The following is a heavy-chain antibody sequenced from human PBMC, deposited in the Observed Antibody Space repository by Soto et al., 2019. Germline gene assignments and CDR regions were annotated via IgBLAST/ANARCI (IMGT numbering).Heavy chain of an antibody. CDR1: GFTFSSYS. CDR2: ISSSSSTI. CDR3: ARGGYCSGGSCYANDAFDI. V-gene: IGHV3-48*01. Sequence: GGSLRVSCAASGFTFSSYSMNWVRQAPGKGLEWVSYISSSSSTIYYADSVKGRFTISRDNAKNSLYLQMNSLRAEDTAVYYCARGGYCSGGSCYANDAFDIWGQGTMVTVSS. D-gene: IGHD2-15*01. J-gene: IGHJ3*02.